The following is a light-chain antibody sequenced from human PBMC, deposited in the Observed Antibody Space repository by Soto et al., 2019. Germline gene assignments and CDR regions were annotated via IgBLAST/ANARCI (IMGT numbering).Light chain of an antibody. Sequence: EVVMTQSPATLSVSPGEGATLSCTASQSVRSYLAWYQQKPGQAPRLLIYDASNRATGIPARFSGSGSGTDCTLTISRLEPEDVAVYYCQQYGNSPITLGQGTRLEIK. CDR1: QSVRSY. CDR3: QQYGNSPIT. J-gene: IGKJ5*01. V-gene: IGKV3-20*01. CDR2: DAS.